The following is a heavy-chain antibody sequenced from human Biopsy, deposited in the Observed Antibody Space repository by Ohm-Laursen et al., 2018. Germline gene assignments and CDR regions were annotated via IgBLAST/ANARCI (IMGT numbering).Heavy chain of an antibody. CDR2: NNQKGST. CDR1: GGSFSGFY. Sequence: SQTLSLTCAVYGGSFSGFYLGWIRPTPGKGRGWGGENNQKGSTNYKPSLDSRVAISADTSKNQFSLNLYSVTAADTAVYFCARGLPRIAPMVRGRRTWFDPWGQGTLVTVSS. V-gene: IGHV4-34*01. J-gene: IGHJ5*02. D-gene: IGHD3-10*01. CDR3: ARGLPRIAPMVRGRRTWFDP.